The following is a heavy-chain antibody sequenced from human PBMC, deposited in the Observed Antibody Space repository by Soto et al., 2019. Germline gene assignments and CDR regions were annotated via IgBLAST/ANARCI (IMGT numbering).Heavy chain of an antibody. V-gene: IGHV1-69*01. CDR1: GGTFSSYA. Sequence: QVQLVQSGAEVKKPGSSVKVSCKASGGTFSSYAISWVRQAPGQGLEWMGGIIPIFGTANYAQKFQGRVTITEGESTSTAYMELSSVRSEDTAVYYCARDSTSGSSSKDYYYGMDVWGQRTTVTVSS. CDR2: IIPIFGTA. D-gene: IGHD6-6*01. J-gene: IGHJ6*02. CDR3: ARDSTSGSSSKDYYYGMDV.